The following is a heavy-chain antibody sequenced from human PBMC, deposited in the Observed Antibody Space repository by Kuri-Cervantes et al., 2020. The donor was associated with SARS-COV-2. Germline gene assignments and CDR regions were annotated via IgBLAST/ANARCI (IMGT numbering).Heavy chain of an antibody. CDR1: GFTFSSYW. D-gene: IGHD5-18*01. CDR2: INSDGSST. Sequence: LSLTCAASGFTFSSYWMHWVRQAPGKGLVWVSRINSDGSSTSYADSVKGRFTISRDNAKNSLYLQMNSLRAEDTAVYYCATGVRGYSYGPDYWGQGTLVTVSS. V-gene: IGHV3-74*01. J-gene: IGHJ4*02. CDR3: ATGVRGYSYGPDY.